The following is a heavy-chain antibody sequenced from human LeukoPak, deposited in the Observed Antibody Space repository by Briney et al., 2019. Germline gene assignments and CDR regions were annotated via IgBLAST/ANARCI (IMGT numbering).Heavy chain of an antibody. CDR1: GDSISNYY. D-gene: IGHD6-13*01. J-gene: IGHJ6*02. CDR2: FYTSGST. CDR3: ARDSGRIASVGMTYYYGMDV. Sequence: SETLSLTCDVSGDSISNYYWSWLRQPAGKGLEWIGRFYTSGSTKYNPSLQGRVTVSVDTSKNQFFLTLRSVTAADTAVYYCARDSGRIASVGMTYYYGMDVWGQGTSVTVSS. V-gene: IGHV4-4*07.